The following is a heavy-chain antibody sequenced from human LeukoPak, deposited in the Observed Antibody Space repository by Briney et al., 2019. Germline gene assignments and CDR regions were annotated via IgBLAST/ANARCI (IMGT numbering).Heavy chain of an antibody. CDR1: GYSITSSSW. V-gene: IGHV4-28*01. CDR3: ARKENVYYYFDC. Sequence: SETLSLTCAVSGYSITSSSWWGWIRQPPGKGLEWIGYIYHSGTTYYNPSLQSRVTMSVDTSKNQFSLKLSSVTAVDTAVYYCARKENVYYYFDCWGQGTLVTVSS. D-gene: IGHD3-10*01. CDR2: IYHSGTT. J-gene: IGHJ4*02.